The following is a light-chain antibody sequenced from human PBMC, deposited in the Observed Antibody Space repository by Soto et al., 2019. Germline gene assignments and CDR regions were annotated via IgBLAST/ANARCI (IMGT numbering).Light chain of an antibody. CDR2: GVT. CDR3: SSYTSSSSPYV. J-gene: IGLJ1*01. V-gene: IGLV2-8*01. Sequence: QSVLAQPPSASGSPGQSVTISCTGSGSDIGAYNFVSWYQQHPGKAPKLMIFGVTERPSGVPDRFSGSKSGNTASLTVSGLQADDEAVYYCSSYTSSSSPYVFGTGTKLTVL. CDR1: GSDIGAYNF.